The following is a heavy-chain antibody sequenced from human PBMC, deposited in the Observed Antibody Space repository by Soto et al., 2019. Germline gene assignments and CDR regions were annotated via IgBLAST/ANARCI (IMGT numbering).Heavy chain of an antibody. CDR2: ISWNSGSI. CDR1: GFTFDDYA. Sequence: PGGSLRLSCAASGFTFDDYAMHWVRQAPGKGLEWVSGISWNSGSIGYADSVKGRFTISRDNAKNSLYLQMNSLRAEDTALYYCAKGESVLSYCGGDCLIDYWGQGTLVTVSS. CDR3: AKGESVLSYCGGDCLIDY. D-gene: IGHD2-21*01. V-gene: IGHV3-9*01. J-gene: IGHJ4*02.